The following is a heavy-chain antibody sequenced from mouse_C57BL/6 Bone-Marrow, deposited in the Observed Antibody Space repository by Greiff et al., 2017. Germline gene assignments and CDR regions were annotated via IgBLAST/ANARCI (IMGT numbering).Heavy chain of an antibody. CDR1: GFNIKDDY. Sequence: EVQLQQSGAELVRPGASVKLSCTASGFNIKDDYMHWVKQRPEQGLEWIGWIDPENGDTEYASKFQGKATITADTSSNTAYLQLSSLTSEDTAVYYCTTVDGYYVDWFAYWGQGTLVTVSA. D-gene: IGHD2-3*01. V-gene: IGHV14-4*01. CDR3: TTVDGYYVDWFAY. CDR2: IDPENGDT. J-gene: IGHJ3*01.